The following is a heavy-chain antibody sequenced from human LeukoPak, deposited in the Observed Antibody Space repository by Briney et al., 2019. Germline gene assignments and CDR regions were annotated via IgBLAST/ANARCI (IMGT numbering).Heavy chain of an antibody. V-gene: IGHV3-23*01. J-gene: IGHJ4*02. CDR3: AKVETSGGANCYALDY. CDR1: GFTFSSYA. Sequence: GGSLRLSCAASGFTFSSYAMSWVRQAPGKGLEWVSAISGSDGSTYYADSVKGRFTISRDDSQNTLYLQMNSLSAEDTAVYYCAKVETSGGANCYALDYWGQGTLVTVSS. D-gene: IGHD2-2*01. CDR2: ISGSDGST.